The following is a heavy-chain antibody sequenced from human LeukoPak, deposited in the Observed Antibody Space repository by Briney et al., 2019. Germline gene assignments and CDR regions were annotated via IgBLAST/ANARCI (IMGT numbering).Heavy chain of an antibody. CDR2: IRASAGKT. Sequence: SGGSLRLSCAASGFTFRSYAMSWVRQAPGKGLEWVSTIRASAGKTYYADSVKGRFTISRDNSKNTLYLQMNSLRAEDTAVYYCAKDPCRYCSSTTLNYWGQGTLVTVSS. CDR1: GFTFRSYA. CDR3: AKDPCRYCSSTTLNY. D-gene: IGHD2-2*01. V-gene: IGHV3-23*01. J-gene: IGHJ4*02.